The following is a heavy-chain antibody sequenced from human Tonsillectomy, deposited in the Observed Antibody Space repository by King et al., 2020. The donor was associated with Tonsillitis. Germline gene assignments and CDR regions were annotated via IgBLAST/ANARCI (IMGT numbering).Heavy chain of an antibody. CDR2: IKQDGSEQ. D-gene: IGHD3-9*01. CDR1: GFIFSRYW. CDR3: AIAGFDILVRGAPLAY. Sequence: VQLVESGGGLVQPGGSLRLSCAASGFIFSRYWMTWVRQAPGKGLEWVAYIKQDGSEQFYVDSVKGRFTISRDNAKNSLYLQMSSQRAEDTAVYYCAIAGFDILVRGAPLAYWGQGTLVTVSS. J-gene: IGHJ4*02. V-gene: IGHV3-7*01.